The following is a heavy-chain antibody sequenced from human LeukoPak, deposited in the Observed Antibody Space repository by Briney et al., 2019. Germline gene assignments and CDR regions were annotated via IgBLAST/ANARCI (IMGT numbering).Heavy chain of an antibody. CDR1: GFTFSSYW. Sequence: GGSLRLSCAASGFTFSSYWMSWVRQAPGKGLEWVANIKEDGSEKYYVDSVKGRFTISRDNSENTLYLQMNSLRAADTAVYYCAKDPTHYRVWDDYDSTVLSYWGQGTLVTVSS. D-gene: IGHD3-22*01. CDR2: IKEDGSEK. V-gene: IGHV3-7*01. J-gene: IGHJ4*02. CDR3: AKDPTHYRVWDDYDSTVLSY.